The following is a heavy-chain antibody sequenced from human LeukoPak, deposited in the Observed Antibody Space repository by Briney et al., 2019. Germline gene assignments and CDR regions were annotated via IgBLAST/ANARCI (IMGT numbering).Heavy chain of an antibody. CDR3: ARDSYYDNSSEGAFDI. CDR2: IYQSGST. Sequence: ASETLSLTCGVSGGSISTIGYSWSWIRQPPGKGLEWIGYIYQSGSTSYNPSLQRRVTISIDRSRNQFSLKLSSVTAADTAAYYCARDSYYDNSSEGAFDIWGQGTMVTVSA. J-gene: IGHJ3*02. V-gene: IGHV4-30-2*01. CDR1: GGSISTIGYS. D-gene: IGHD3-22*01.